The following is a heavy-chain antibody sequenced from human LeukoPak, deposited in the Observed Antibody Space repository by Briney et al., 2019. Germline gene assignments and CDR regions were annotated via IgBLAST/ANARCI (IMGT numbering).Heavy chain of an antibody. J-gene: IGHJ6*02. CDR3: ARSLDSSSYYYYYGMDV. D-gene: IGHD6-6*01. CDR2: MNPNSGNT. Sequence: ASVKVSCKASGYTFTSYDINWVRQATGQGLEWMGWMNPNSGNTGYAQKFQGRVTMTRHTSISTAYMELSSLRSEDTAVYYCARSLDSSSYYYYYGMDVWGQGTTVTVSS. CDR1: GYTFTSYD. V-gene: IGHV1-8*01.